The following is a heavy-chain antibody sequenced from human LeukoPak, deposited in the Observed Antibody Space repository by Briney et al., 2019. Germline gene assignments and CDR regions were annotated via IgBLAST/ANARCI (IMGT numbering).Heavy chain of an antibody. V-gene: IGHV3-7*03. Sequence: PGGSLRLSCAASGFTFSSYWMSWVRQAPGKGLEWVANIKQDGSEKYYVDSVKGRFTISRDNAKNSLYLQMNSLRAEDTAVYYCPRDQGLSVADLFDYWGQGTLVTVSS. J-gene: IGHJ4*02. CDR2: IKQDGSEK. D-gene: IGHD6-19*01. CDR3: PRDQGLSVADLFDY. CDR1: GFTFSSYW.